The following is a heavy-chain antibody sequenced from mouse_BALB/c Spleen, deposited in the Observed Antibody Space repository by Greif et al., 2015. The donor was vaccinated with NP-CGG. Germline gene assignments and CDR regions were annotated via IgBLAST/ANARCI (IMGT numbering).Heavy chain of an antibody. D-gene: IGHD2-14*01. Sequence: EVKVVESGGDLVKPGGSLKLSCAASGFTFSSYGMSWVRQTPDKRLEWVATISSGGSYTYYPDSVKGRFTTSRDNAKNTLYLQMSSLKSEDTAMYYCARRNYRYDDAMDYWGQGTSVTVSS. CDR2: ISSGGSYT. CDR1: GFTFSSYG. J-gene: IGHJ4*01. CDR3: ARRNYRYDDAMDY. V-gene: IGHV5-6*02.